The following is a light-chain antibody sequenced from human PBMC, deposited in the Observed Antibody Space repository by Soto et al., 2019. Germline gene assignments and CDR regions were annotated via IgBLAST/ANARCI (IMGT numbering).Light chain of an antibody. CDR1: TSNIGAPYD. V-gene: IGLV1-40*01. Sequence: QSVLTQPPSVSGAPGQRVSISCTGSTSNIGAPYDVHWYQHLPGTAPKLLIYGDNNRPSGVPDRFSGSKSGTSASLAITRLQAEDEADYYCQSYDISLHNYVFGTGTKVTGL. CDR3: QSYDISLHNYV. J-gene: IGLJ1*01. CDR2: GDN.